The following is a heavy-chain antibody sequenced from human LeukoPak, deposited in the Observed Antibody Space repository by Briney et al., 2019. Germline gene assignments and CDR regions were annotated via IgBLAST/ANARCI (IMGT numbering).Heavy chain of an antibody. J-gene: IGHJ4*02. D-gene: IGHD2-21*02. Sequence: GASVKVSCKASGGTFSSYAISWVRQAPGQGLEWMGRIIPILGIANYAQKFQGRVTITADKSTSTAYMELSSLRSEDTAVYYCARDKVAGNCGGDCFLDYWGQGTLVTVSS. CDR1: GGTFSSYA. CDR3: ARDKVAGNCGGDCFLDY. V-gene: IGHV1-69*04. CDR2: IIPILGIA.